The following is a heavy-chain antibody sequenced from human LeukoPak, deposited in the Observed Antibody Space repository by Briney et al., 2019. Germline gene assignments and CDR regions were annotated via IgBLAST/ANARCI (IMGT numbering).Heavy chain of an antibody. D-gene: IGHD1-26*01. CDR2: ISFDGSNR. CDR1: GLTFDTYG. V-gene: IGHV3-30*03. CDR3: ATLVGATGSG. Sequence: GRSLRLSCVASGLTFDTYGMHWVRQAPGKGLEWVALISFDGSNRYYLDSVKGRFTISRDNSKNTLYLQMNSLRAEDTAVYYCATLVGATGSGWGQGTLVTVSS. J-gene: IGHJ4*02.